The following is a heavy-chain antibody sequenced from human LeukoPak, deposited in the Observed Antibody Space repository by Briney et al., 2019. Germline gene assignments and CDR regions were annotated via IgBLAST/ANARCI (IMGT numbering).Heavy chain of an antibody. V-gene: IGHV3-7*03. CDR3: VRVGLYYDFWSGYYDRYYFDY. CDR2: IKQDGSEK. Sequence: GGSLRLSCAASGFTFSSYWMSWVRQAPGKGLEWVANIKQDGSEKYYVDSVKGRFTISRDNAKNSLYLQMNSLRAEDTAVYYCVRVGLYYDFWSGYYDRYYFDYWGQGTLVTVSS. D-gene: IGHD3-3*01. J-gene: IGHJ4*02. CDR1: GFTFSSYW.